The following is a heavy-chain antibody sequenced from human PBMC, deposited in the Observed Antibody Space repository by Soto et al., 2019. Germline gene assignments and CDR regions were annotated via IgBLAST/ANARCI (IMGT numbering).Heavy chain of an antibody. CDR1: GFIVSRSY. D-gene: IGHD3-22*01. V-gene: IGHV3-53*01. J-gene: IGHJ5*01. CDR2: LYSGGSS. Sequence: EVQLVESGGGLVRPGGSLRLSCGVSGFIVSRSYMTWVRQSPGKWLEWVSSLYSGGSSYYSDSVKGRFTISRDNSENTLSLQMNSLRAEDTAVYYCARLGYFEDSGYSYFDSWGHGTLVTVSS. CDR3: ARLGYFEDSGYSYFDS.